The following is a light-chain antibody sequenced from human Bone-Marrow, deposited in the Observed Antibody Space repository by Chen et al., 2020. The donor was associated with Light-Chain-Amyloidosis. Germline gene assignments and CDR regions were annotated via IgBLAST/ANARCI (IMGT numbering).Light chain of an antibody. J-gene: IGKJ3*01. CDR1: QDIASS. V-gene: IGKV1-9*01. CDR3: QQLNFLPPT. CDR2: AAS. Sequence: IQLTQSPSSLSASEGDRVTLPCRSSQDIASSLAWSQQNPGKAPKLLIPAASTLPSGVPSRFSGSGSGTDCTRTISSLQAEDFATYYCQQLNFLPPTFCPGTKVDMK.